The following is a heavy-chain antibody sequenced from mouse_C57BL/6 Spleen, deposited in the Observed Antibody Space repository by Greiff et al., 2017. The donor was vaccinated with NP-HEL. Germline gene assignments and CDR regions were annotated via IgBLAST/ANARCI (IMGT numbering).Heavy chain of an antibody. D-gene: IGHD2-2*01. CDR2: INPSTGGT. Sequence: EVQLQQSGPELVKPGASVKISCKASGYSFTGYYMNWVKQSPEKSLEWIGEINPSTGGTTYNQKFKAKATLTVDKSSSTAYMQLKSLTSEDSAVYYCARGGGYDCFDYWGQGTTLTVSS. J-gene: IGHJ2*01. CDR3: ARGGGYDCFDY. CDR1: GYSFTGYY. V-gene: IGHV1-42*01.